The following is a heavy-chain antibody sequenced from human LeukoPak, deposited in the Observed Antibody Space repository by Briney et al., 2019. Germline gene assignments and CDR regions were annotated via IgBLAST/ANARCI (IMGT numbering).Heavy chain of an antibody. Sequence: KSSETLSLTCTVSGGSISSSSYYWGWIRQPPGKGLEWIGSIYYSGSTYYNPSLKSRVTISVDTSKNLFSLKLSSVTAADTAVYYCAREHSGYDQYYYDSSGYPLDYWGQGTLVTVSS. CDR2: IYYSGST. J-gene: IGHJ4*02. CDR1: GGSISSSSYY. CDR3: AREHSGYDQYYYDSSGYPLDY. V-gene: IGHV4-39*07. D-gene: IGHD3-22*01.